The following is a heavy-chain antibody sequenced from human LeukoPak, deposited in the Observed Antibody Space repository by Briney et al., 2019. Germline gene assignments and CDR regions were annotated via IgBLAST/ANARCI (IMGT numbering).Heavy chain of an antibody. Sequence: ASVKVSCKASGYTFTGYYMHWVRQAPVQGLEWMGWINPNSGGTNYAQKFQGRVTMTRDTSISTAYMELSRLRSDDTAVYYCARDYYDSSGYPGVQYYYYMDVWGKGTTVTVSS. D-gene: IGHD3-22*01. J-gene: IGHJ6*03. CDR3: ARDYYDSSGYPGVQYYYYMDV. CDR2: INPNSGGT. CDR1: GYTFTGYY. V-gene: IGHV1-2*02.